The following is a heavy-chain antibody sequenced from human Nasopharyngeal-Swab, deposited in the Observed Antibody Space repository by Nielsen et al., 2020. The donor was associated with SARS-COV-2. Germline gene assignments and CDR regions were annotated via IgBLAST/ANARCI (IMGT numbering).Heavy chain of an antibody. V-gene: IGHV3-23*01. CDR1: GFTFSSYA. Sequence: GESLKISCAASGFTFSSYAMSWVRQAPGKGLEWVSAISGSGGSTYYADSVMGRFTISRDNSKNTLYLQMNSLRAEDTAVYYCASTAMVNSGYYGMDVWGQGTTVTVSS. CDR3: ASTAMVNSGYYGMDV. D-gene: IGHD5-18*01. J-gene: IGHJ6*02. CDR2: ISGSGGST.